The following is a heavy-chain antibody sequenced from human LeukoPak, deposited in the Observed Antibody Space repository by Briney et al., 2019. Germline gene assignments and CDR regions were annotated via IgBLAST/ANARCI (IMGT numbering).Heavy chain of an antibody. CDR1: GGSISSSSYY. V-gene: IGHV4-39*07. Sequence: PSEALSLTCTVSGGSISSSSYYWGWIRQPPGKGLEWIGSIYYSGSTYYNPSLKSRVTISVDTSKNQFSLKLSSVTAADTAVYYCAREGGFSGSYFDYWGQGTLVTVSS. CDR3: AREGGFSGSYFDY. CDR2: IYYSGST. J-gene: IGHJ4*02. D-gene: IGHD1-26*01.